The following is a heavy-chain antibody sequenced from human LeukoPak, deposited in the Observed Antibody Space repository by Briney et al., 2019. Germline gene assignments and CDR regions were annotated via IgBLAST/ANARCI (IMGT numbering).Heavy chain of an antibody. CDR2: IYYSGST. J-gene: IGHJ4*02. CDR1: GDSISTSSYY. V-gene: IGHV4-39*01. D-gene: IGHD3-22*01. Sequence: SETLSLTCTVSGDSISTSSYYWGWIRQPPGKGLEWLGSIYYSGSTYYNPSLKSRVTISVDTSKNQFSLNLYSVTAADTAVFYCARSYYYDYSQIDYWGQGTLVTVSS. CDR3: ARSYYYDYSQIDY.